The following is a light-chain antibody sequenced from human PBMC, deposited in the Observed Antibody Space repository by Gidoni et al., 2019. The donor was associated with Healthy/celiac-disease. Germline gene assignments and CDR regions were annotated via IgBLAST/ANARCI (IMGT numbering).Light chain of an antibody. J-gene: IGKJ1*01. Sequence: LVLSESPATLSLSPGERATLSCRASQSVSSYLAWYQQKPGQAPRLLIYDASNRATGIPARFSGSGSGTDFTLTISSLEPEDFAVYYCQQRSNLPRTFGQGTKVEIK. CDR1: QSVSSY. V-gene: IGKV3-11*01. CDR3: QQRSNLPRT. CDR2: DAS.